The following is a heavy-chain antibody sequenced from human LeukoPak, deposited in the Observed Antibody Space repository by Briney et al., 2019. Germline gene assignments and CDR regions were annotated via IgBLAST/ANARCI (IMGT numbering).Heavy chain of an antibody. CDR2: IRGSGAGT. V-gene: IGHV3-23*01. J-gene: IGHJ1*01. D-gene: IGHD4-17*01. CDR3: GRDPNGDYIGAFEFQR. Sequence: PGGSLRLSCAASGYTFRDYGIHWVRQAPGKGLEWVSAIRGSGAGTHYADSVKGRFTISRDNSRNILYLQMNNLRGEDTALYYCGRDPNGDYIGAFEFQRWGQGTLVSVSS. CDR1: GYTFRDYG.